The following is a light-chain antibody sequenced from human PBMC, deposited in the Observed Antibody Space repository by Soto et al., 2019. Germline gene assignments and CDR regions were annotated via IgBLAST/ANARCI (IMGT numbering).Light chain of an antibody. J-gene: IGKJ4*01. CDR1: QSVSAY. V-gene: IGKV3-11*01. Sequence: ELVLTQSPATLSLSPGERATLSCRASQSVSAYLAWYQQKPGQPPRLLIYDASNRATGIPARFSGSGSGKDFTLTISSLEPEDSAVYYCQQRTIPLTFGGGTKVDIK. CDR2: DAS. CDR3: QQRTIPLT.